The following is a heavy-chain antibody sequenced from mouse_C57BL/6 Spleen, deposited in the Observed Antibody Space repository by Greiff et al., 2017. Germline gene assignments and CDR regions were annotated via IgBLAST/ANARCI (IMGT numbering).Heavy chain of an antibody. CDR1: GYTFTSYW. V-gene: IGHV1-55*01. CDR3: ARYQDGNYPFDY. Sequence: VQLQQPGAELVKPGASVKMSCKASGYTFTSYWITWVQQRPGQGLEWIGDIYPGSGSTNYNEKFKSKATLTVDTSSSTAYMQLSSLTSEDSAVYYCARYQDGNYPFDYWGQGTTLTVAS. D-gene: IGHD2-1*01. J-gene: IGHJ2*01. CDR2: IYPGSGST.